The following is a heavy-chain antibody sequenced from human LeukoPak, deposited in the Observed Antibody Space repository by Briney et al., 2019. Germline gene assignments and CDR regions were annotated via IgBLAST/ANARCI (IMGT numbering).Heavy chain of an antibody. V-gene: IGHV4-59*01. CDR2: IYYSGST. Sequence: SETLSLTCTVSGASLSNYYWSWIRQPPGKGLEWIGYIYYSGSTNYNPSLKSRVTISVDTSKNQFSLKLSSVTAADTAVYYCAREQYAFDIWGQGTMVTVSS. CDR3: AREQYAFDI. D-gene: IGHD5-24*01. J-gene: IGHJ3*02. CDR1: GASLSNYY.